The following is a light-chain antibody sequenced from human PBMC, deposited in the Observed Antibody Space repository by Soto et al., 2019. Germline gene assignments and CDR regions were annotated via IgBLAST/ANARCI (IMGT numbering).Light chain of an antibody. V-gene: IGKV3-20*01. CDR1: QTVDGQF. CDR2: GAS. J-gene: IGKJ1*01. Sequence: ENVLTQSPGTLSLSPGERATLSCRASQTVDGQFLAWYQQKPGQAPRLLIFGASNRATGIPGRFSGSGSGTDFTLTITRLEHEDFAVYYCQYYARPPRTFGQGTKVEI. CDR3: QYYARPPRT.